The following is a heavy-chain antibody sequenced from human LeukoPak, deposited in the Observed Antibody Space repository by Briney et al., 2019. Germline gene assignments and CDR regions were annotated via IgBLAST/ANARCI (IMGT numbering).Heavy chain of an antibody. CDR3: ARWGAVAGFFDY. J-gene: IGHJ4*02. D-gene: IGHD6-19*01. CDR2: INHSGST. Sequence: SETLSLTCTVSGGSISSSSYYWGWIRQPPGKGLEWIGEINHSGSTNYNPSLKSRVTISVDTSKNQFSLKLSSVTAADTAVYYCARWGAVAGFFDYWGQGTLVTVSS. V-gene: IGHV4-39*07. CDR1: GGSISSSSYY.